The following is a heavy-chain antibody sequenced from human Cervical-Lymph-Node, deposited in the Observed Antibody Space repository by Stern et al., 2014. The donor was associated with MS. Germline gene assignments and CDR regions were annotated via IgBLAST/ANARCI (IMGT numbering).Heavy chain of an antibody. CDR2: IWYDGSNK. V-gene: IGHV3-33*01. CDR3: ARDRARWLQLGFDP. D-gene: IGHD5-24*01. J-gene: IGHJ5*02. Sequence: QVQLVESGGGVVQPGRSLRLSCAASGFTFSSYGMHWVRQAPGKGLEWVAVIWYDGSNKYYADSGKGRFTISRDNSKNPLYLQMNSLRAEDTAVYYGARDRARWLQLGFDPWGQGTLVTVSS. CDR1: GFTFSSYG.